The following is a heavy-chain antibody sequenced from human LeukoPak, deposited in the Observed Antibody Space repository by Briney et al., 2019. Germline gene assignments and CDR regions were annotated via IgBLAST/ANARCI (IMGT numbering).Heavy chain of an antibody. CDR1: GIPLSNYY. V-gene: IGHV4-59*01. Sequence: SETLSLTCSVSGIPLSNYYWNWIRQSPGKGLEWIGYIYYSGSTDYNPSLKSRVTMSIDMSKRQFSLELSSVTAADTAVYSCERGGAVGTLVRGINWFAPWGPGTMVAVPS. CDR3: ERGGAVGTLVRGINWFAP. CDR2: IYYSGST. J-gene: IGHJ5*02. D-gene: IGHD3-10*01.